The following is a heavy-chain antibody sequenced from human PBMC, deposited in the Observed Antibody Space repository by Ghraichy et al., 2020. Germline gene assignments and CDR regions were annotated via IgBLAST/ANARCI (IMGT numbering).Heavy chain of an antibody. V-gene: IGHV3-30*04. CDR1: GFTFSSYA. J-gene: IGHJ5*02. CDR3: ARSPADFLNWFDP. D-gene: IGHD2-21*02. Sequence: LSLTCAASGFTFSSYAMHWVRQAPGKGLEWVAVISYDGSNKYYADSVKGRFTISRDNSKNTLYLQMNSLRAEDTAVYYCARSPADFLNWFDPWGQGTLVTVSS. CDR2: ISYDGSNK.